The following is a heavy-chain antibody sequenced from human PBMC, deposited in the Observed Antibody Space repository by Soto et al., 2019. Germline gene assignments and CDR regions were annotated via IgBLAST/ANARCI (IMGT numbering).Heavy chain of an antibody. V-gene: IGHV1-69*01. CDR2: IIPIFGTA. J-gene: IGHJ6*01. CDR1: LGTFSSYA. Sequence: SVXVSFKSSLGTFSSYAISWVLQAPGQGLEWMGGIIPIFGTANYAQKFQGRVTITADESTSTAYMELSSLRSEDTAVYYCARGINRRYYGMEVWGQGTAVTVYS. CDR3: ARGINRRYYGMEV. D-gene: IGHD2-15*01.